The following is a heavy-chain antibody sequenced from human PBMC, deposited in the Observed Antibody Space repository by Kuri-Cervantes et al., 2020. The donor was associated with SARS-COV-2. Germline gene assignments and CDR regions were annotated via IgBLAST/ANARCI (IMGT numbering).Heavy chain of an antibody. CDR3: AREAFGYCSGGSCYSHY. CDR1: GFTFSDYY. Sequence: GESLKISCAASGFTFSDYYMSWIRQAPGKGLEWVSYISSSGSTIYYADSVKGQFTISRDNAKNSLYLQMNSLRAEDTAVYYCAREAFGYCSGGSCYSHYWGQGTLVTVSS. V-gene: IGHV3-11*01. CDR2: ISSSGSTI. D-gene: IGHD2-15*01. J-gene: IGHJ4*02.